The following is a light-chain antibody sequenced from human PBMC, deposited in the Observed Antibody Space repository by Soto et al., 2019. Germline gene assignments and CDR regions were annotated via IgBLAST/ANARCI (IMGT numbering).Light chain of an antibody. CDR1: QNIGMS. CDR2: GAS. V-gene: IGKV1-39*01. Sequence: DIQMTQSPSSLSASVGDRVAITCRAGQNIGMSLNWFQQKPGKAPKLLLYGASALQSGVPTRFSGSGSGTDFTLTITSLQPEDFATYYCQHSYNVPRTFGQGTRLDIK. J-gene: IGKJ1*01. CDR3: QHSYNVPRT.